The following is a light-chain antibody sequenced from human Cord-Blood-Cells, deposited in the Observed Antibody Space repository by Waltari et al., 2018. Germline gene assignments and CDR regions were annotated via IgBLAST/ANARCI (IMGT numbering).Light chain of an antibody. CDR3: SSYAGSNNYV. Sequence: QSALTQPPSASGSPGQSVTISSTGTSSHVGRYPYLSWYQQHPGKAPKLMIYEVSKRPSGVPDRFSGSKSGNTASLTVSGLQAEDEADYYCSSYAGSNNYVFGTGTKVTVL. J-gene: IGLJ1*01. V-gene: IGLV2-8*01. CDR2: EVS. CDR1: SSHVGRYPY.